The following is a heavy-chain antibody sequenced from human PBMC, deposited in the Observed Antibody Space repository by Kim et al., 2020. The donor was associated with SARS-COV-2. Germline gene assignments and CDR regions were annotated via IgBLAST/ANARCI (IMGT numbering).Heavy chain of an antibody. CDR3: AKDIYDSSGYYLGLGFDY. CDR2: IWYDGSNK. CDR1: GFTFSSYG. D-gene: IGHD3-22*01. Sequence: GGSLRLSCAASGFTFSSYGMHWVRQAPGKGLEWVAVIWYDGSNKYYADSVKGRFTISRDNSKNTLYLQMNSLRAEDTAVYYCAKDIYDSSGYYLGLGFDYWGQGTLVTVSS. V-gene: IGHV3-33*06. J-gene: IGHJ4*02.